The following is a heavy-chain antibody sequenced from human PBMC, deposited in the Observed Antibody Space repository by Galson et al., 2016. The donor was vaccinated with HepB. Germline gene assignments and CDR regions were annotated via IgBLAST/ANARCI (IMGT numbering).Heavy chain of an antibody. V-gene: IGHV3-72*01. J-gene: IGHJ4*02. Sequence: SLRLSCAASGFTFSDHYMDWVRQAPGKGLEWLGRSKNKANSYTTEYAASVKGRFTISRDDSKNPVYLQMNSLKTEDTAVYYCARWKSGSPVNWGQGTLVTVSS. D-gene: IGHD1-26*01. CDR2: SKNKANSYTT. CDR3: ARWKSGSPVN. CDR1: GFTFSDHY.